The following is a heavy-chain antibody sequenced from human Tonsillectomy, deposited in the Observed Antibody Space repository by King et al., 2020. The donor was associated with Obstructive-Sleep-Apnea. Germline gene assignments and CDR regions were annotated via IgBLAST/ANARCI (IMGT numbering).Heavy chain of an antibody. D-gene: IGHD3-10*01. CDR2: IYYSGST. J-gene: IGHJ4*02. CDR1: GGSISSSSYY. Sequence: QLQESGPGLVKPSETLSLTCTVSGGSISSSSYYWGWIRQPPGKGLEWIGSIYYSGSTYYNPSLKSRVTISVDTSKNQFSLKLSSVTAADTAVYYCATALNYYGSGSYYNVAGKSDFDYWGQGTLVTVSS. V-gene: IGHV4-39*07. CDR3: ATALNYYGSGSYYNVAGKSDFDY.